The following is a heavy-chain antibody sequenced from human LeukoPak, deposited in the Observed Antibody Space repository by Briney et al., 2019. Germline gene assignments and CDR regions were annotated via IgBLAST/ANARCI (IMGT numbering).Heavy chain of an antibody. Sequence: SVKFSFKASGGTVSSYAISWVRQAPGQGLEWVGGSIPIFGTANYSQKFQDRITISTAESTSTAYIELSSLRSEDTAVYYSASGSEETHFYMDVWGKGTTVTVSS. V-gene: IGHV1-69*05. CDR3: ASGSEETHFYMDV. D-gene: IGHD3-10*01. CDR1: GGTVSSYA. CDR2: SIPIFGTA. J-gene: IGHJ6*03.